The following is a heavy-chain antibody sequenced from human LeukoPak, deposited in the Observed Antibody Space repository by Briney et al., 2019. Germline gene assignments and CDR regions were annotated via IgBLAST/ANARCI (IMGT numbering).Heavy chain of an antibody. V-gene: IGHV4-4*02. CDR1: GGSISSSNW. Sequence: SGTLSLTCAVSGGSISSSNWWSWVRQPPGKGLEWIGEIYHSGSTNYNPSLKSRVTISVDKSKNQFSLKLSSVTAADTAVYYCARPRGYSYGSAFGYWGQGTLVTVSS. CDR3: ARPRGYSYGSAFGY. CDR2: IYHSGST. D-gene: IGHD5-18*01. J-gene: IGHJ4*02.